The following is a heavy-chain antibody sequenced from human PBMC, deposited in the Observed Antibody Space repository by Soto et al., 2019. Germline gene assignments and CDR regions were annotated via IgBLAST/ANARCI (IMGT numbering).Heavy chain of an antibody. D-gene: IGHD6-25*01. CDR1: GGTFNNYG. J-gene: IGHJ6*02. CDR3: GIQATAGATSQGRNV. V-gene: IGHV1-69*06. CDR2: VIPIFGSA. Sequence: QVQLVQSGAEVKKPGSSVKVSCKASGGTFNNYGISWVRQAPGQGLEWMGGVIPIFGSAKYTEFFRGRITITAHTATRTAYLELRTLKPADRSSHYSGIQATAGATSQGRNVWCQGDRLTVSS.